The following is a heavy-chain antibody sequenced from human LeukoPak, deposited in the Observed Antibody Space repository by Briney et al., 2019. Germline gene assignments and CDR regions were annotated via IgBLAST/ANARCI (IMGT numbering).Heavy chain of an antibody. CDR1: GFTFSSYS. J-gene: IGHJ4*02. Sequence: GGSLRLSCAASGFTFSSYSMNWVRQAPGKGLGWVSYMSSSSSTIYYADSVKGRFTISRDNAKNSLYLQMNSLRAEDTAVYYCARNAAVTSYYYFDYWGQGSLVTVSS. CDR3: ARNAAVTSYYYFDY. D-gene: IGHD4-17*01. V-gene: IGHV3-48*01. CDR2: MSSSSSTI.